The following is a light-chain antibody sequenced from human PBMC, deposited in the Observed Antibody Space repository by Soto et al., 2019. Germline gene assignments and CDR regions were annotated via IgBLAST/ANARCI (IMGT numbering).Light chain of an antibody. CDR3: QQYNSYSLT. V-gene: IGKV1-5*01. CDR1: QSIGSW. J-gene: IGKJ1*01. CDR2: DAS. Sequence: DIQMTQSPSTLSASVGDSVFITCRASQSIGSWLAWYQEKPGKAPKLLIYDASSLESGVPSRFSGRGSGTEFTLTISSLQPDDVATYYCQQYNSYSLTFGQGTKGDIK.